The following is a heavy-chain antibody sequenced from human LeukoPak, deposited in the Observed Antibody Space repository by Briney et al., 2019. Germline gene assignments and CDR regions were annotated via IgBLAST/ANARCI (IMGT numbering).Heavy chain of an antibody. J-gene: IGHJ4*02. CDR3: ARISYSSGWFHFDY. Sequence: GGSLRLSCAASGLTFDDYGMSWVRQAPGKGLEWVSGINWNGGSTGYADSVKGRFTISRDNAKNSLYLQMNSLRAEDTALYYCARISYSSGWFHFDYWGQGTLVTVSS. CDR1: GLTFDDYG. CDR2: INWNGGST. V-gene: IGHV3-20*04. D-gene: IGHD6-19*01.